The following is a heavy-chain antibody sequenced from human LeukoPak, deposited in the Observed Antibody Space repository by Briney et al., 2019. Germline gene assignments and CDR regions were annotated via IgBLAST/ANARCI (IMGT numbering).Heavy chain of an antibody. CDR1: GYTFSDSY. CDR3: ARSLGRRGYSYGLTPGWFDP. J-gene: IGHJ5*02. D-gene: IGHD5-18*01. V-gene: IGHV1-2*02. CDR2: INPNSGGT. Sequence: ASVKVSCKASGYTFSDSYIHWVRQAPGQGLEWMGWINPNSGGTNYVQKFQGRVTMTRDTSISTAYMELSRLRSDDTAVYYCARSLGRRGYSYGLTPGWFDPWGQGTLVTVPS.